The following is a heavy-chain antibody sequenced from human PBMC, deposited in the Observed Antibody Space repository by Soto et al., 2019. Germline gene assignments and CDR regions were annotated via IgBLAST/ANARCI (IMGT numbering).Heavy chain of an antibody. V-gene: IGHV4-34*01. Sequence: SXTLCLTCAVYGGSLSGYYWSWIRQPPVKGLEWIGEINHSGSTNYNPSLKSRVTISVDTSKNQFSLKLSSVTAADTAVYYCARVGFNWNDDYYGMDVWGQGTTVTVSS. J-gene: IGHJ6*02. CDR1: GGSLSGYY. D-gene: IGHD1-20*01. CDR2: INHSGST. CDR3: ARVGFNWNDDYYGMDV.